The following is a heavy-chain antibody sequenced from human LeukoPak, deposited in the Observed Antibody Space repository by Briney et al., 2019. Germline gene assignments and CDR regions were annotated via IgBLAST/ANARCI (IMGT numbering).Heavy chain of an antibody. V-gene: IGHV3-74*01. CDR2: INSDGSST. D-gene: IGHD3-22*01. CDR3: ARVGLAYDSSGYPDYYYFDY. J-gene: IGHJ4*02. Sequence: PWGSLRLSCAASGFTFSSYWMHWVRQAPGKGLVWVSRINSDGSSTSYADSVKGRFTISRDNAKNTLYLQMNSLRAEDTAVYYCARVGLAYDSSGYPDYYYFDYWGQGTLVTVPS. CDR1: GFTFSSYW.